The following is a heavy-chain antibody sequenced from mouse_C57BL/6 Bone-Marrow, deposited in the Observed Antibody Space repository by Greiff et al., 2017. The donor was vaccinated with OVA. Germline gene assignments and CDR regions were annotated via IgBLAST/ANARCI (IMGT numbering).Heavy chain of an antibody. Sequence: VKLMESGPGLVQPSQSLSITCTVSGFSLTSYGVHWVRQSPGKGLEWLGVIWRGGSTDYNAAFMSRLSITKDNSKSQVFFKMNSLQADGTAIYYCAKTNPYWYFDVWGTGTTVTVSS. V-gene: IGHV2-5*01. CDR1: GFSLTSYG. J-gene: IGHJ1*03. CDR2: IWRGGST. CDR3: AKTNPYWYFDV.